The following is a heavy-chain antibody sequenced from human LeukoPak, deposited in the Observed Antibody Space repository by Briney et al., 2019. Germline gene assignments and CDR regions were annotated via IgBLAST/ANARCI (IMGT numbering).Heavy chain of an antibody. J-gene: IGHJ4*02. D-gene: IGHD5-18*01. Sequence: SETLSLTCAVYGGSFSGYYWSWIRPPPGKGLEWIGEINHSGSTNYNPSLKSRVTISVDTSKNQFSLRLSSVTAADTAVYYCARQAYVDTAFFDYWGQGTLVTVSS. CDR2: INHSGST. CDR1: GGSFSGYY. V-gene: IGHV4-34*01. CDR3: ARQAYVDTAFFDY.